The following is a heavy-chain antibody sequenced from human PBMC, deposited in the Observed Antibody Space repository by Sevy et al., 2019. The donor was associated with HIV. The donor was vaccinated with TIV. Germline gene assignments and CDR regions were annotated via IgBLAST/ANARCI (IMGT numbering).Heavy chain of an antibody. CDR3: ATNQGYPGDWFDP. V-gene: IGHV4-61*03. CDR1: GGSVNSGVSY. Sequence: AENLSLTCSVSGGSVNSGVSYWSWIRQSPGNGVEWIAYIYKGVSTNYNPSLKSRVTISVDTSKNHFSLKLSSVTAADTAVYYCATNQGYPGDWFDPWGQGTPVSVSS. D-gene: IGHD1-1*01. J-gene: IGHJ5*02. CDR2: IYKGVST.